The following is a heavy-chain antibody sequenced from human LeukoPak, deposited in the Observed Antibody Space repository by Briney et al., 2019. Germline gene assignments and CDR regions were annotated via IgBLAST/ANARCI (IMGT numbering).Heavy chain of an antibody. CDR1: GVTLSSTC. CDR3: AIWNYSTFDY. J-gene: IGHJ4*02. D-gene: IGHD1-7*01. Sequence: GGPLRLSCTASGVTLSSTCMTSGRQAPGKGLEWVGRIFSKIDGGTTHYAAPVKGRFTISRDDSKNILYLQMNSVTTEDSAIYYWAIWNYSTFDYWGQGTLVTVSS. V-gene: IGHV3-15*01. CDR2: IFSKIDGGTT.